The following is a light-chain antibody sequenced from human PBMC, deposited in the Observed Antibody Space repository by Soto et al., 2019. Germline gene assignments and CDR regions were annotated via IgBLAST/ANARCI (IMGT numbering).Light chain of an antibody. J-gene: IGKJ1*01. CDR2: KAS. V-gene: IGKV1-5*03. Sequence: DYQVNQSPSTLSASFGDRVTITCRASQNIYTWLAWYQQKPGIAPKLLIHKASTLESGVPSRLSGSGFGTEFTLTISGLHPEDYATYYCQQYERYSTFGQGTKVDIK. CDR1: QNIYTW. CDR3: QQYERYST.